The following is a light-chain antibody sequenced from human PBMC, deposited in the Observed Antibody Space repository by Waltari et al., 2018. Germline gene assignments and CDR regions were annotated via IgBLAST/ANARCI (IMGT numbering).Light chain of an antibody. CDR3: SSYAGSEVVI. CDR2: EVS. V-gene: IGLV2-8*01. Sequence: QSALTQPPSASGSPGQSVTVSCTGTSSDVGGYNDVSWYQQHPGKAPKLMLYEVSKRPSGVPDRFSGSKSGNTASLTVSGLQAEDEADYYCSSYAGSEVVIFGGGTKLTVL. CDR1: SSDVGGYND. J-gene: IGLJ2*01.